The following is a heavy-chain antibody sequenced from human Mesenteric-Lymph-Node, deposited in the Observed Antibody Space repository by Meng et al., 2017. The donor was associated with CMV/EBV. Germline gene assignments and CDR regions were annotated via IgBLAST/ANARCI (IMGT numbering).Heavy chain of an antibody. Sequence: GESLKISCAASGFTFSSYAMHWVRQAPGKGLEWVAVISYDGSNKYYADSVKGRFTISRDNAKNSLYLQMNSLRAEDTAVYYCARDLLGEWSGYVLEWFSYGMDVWGQGTTVTVSS. D-gene: IGHD3-3*01. CDR2: ISYDGSNK. CDR3: ARDLLGEWSGYVLEWFSYGMDV. V-gene: IGHV3-30*04. J-gene: IGHJ6*02. CDR1: GFTFSSYA.